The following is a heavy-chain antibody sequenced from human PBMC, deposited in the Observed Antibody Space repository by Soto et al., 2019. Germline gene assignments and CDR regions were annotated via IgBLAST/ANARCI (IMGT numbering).Heavy chain of an antibody. J-gene: IGHJ5*02. CDR3: ARSDSSGWEGDWFDP. D-gene: IGHD6-19*01. V-gene: IGHV4-59*01. CDR1: GDSISSYY. CDR2: IYYSGST. Sequence: PSETLSLTCTVSGDSISSYYWSWIRQPPGKGLEWIAYIYYSGSTNYNPSLKSRVTISVDTSKNQFSLKLGSVTAADTAVYYCARSDSSGWEGDWFDPWGQGTLVTVSS.